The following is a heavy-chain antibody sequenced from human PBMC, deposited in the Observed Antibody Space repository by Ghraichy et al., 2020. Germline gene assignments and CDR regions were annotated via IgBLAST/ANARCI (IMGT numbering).Heavy chain of an antibody. D-gene: IGHD6-13*01. V-gene: IGHV3-48*04. J-gene: IGHJ6*02. CDR3: ARVGLGSLGMGSSSWYWDGYYYYYGMDV. Sequence: GGSLRLSCAASGFTFSSYSMNWVRQAPGKGLEWVSYISSSSSTIYYADSVKGRFTISRDNAKNSLYLQMNSLRAEDTAVYYCARVGLGSLGMGSSSWYWDGYYYYYGMDVWGQGTTVTVSS. CDR1: GFTFSSYS. CDR2: ISSSSSTI.